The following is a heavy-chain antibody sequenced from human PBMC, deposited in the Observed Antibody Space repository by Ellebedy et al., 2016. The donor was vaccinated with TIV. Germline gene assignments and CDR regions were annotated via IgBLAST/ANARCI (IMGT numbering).Heavy chain of an antibody. CDR2: ISSSSSYI. Sequence: PGGSLRLSCAASGFAVSTAWMSWVRQAPGKGLEWVSSISSSSSYIYYADSVKGRFTISRDNAKNSLYLQMNSLRAEDTAVYYCARAAHAYLDYYYYGMDVWGQGTTVTVSS. CDR1: GFAVSTAW. D-gene: IGHD2-21*01. V-gene: IGHV3-21*01. CDR3: ARAAHAYLDYYYYGMDV. J-gene: IGHJ6*02.